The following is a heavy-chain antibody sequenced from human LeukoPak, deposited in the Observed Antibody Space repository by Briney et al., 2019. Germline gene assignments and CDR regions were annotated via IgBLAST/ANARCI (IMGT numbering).Heavy chain of an antibody. CDR1: GFTFSTYD. D-gene: IGHD3-10*01. CDR3: VGIYSSNGYGSGYFDH. V-gene: IGHV3-21*01. J-gene: IGHJ4*02. CDR2: ITSSSRYI. Sequence: GGSLRLSCAASGFTFSTYDMNWVRQAPGKGLEWVSSITSSSRYIYQSDSVKGRFTISRDNARNSLYLQMNSLRAEDTAVYYCVGIYSSNGYGSGYFDHWGQGARVTVSS.